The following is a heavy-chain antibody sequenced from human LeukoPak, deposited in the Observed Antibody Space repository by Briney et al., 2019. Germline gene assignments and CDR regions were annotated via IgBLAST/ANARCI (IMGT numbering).Heavy chain of an antibody. CDR2: ISSSGSTI. D-gene: IGHD4-17*01. CDR1: GFTFSDYY. Sequence: PGGSLRLSCAASGFTFSDYYMSWIRQAPGKGLEWVSYISSSGSTIYYADSVKGRFTISRDNPKNSLYLQMNSLRAEDTAVYYCAREVGDYQLGYYYMDVWGTGTTVTVSS. J-gene: IGHJ6*03. CDR3: AREVGDYQLGYYYMDV. V-gene: IGHV3-11*04.